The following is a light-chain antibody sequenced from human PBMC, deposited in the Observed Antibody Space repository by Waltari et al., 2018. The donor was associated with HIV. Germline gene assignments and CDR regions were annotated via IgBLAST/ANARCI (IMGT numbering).Light chain of an antibody. CDR2: RNN. CDR3: ATWDDSSSGSWV. V-gene: IGLV1-47*01. Sequence: QSVLTQPPSASGTPGQRVTISCSGGSSNIGSHFVSFYHQVAGTTPKLLIFRNNKRPSGVPDRFSGSKSGTSASLSISGLRPEDEADYYCATWDDSSSGSWVFGGGTKVTVL. CDR1: SSNIGSHF. J-gene: IGLJ3*02.